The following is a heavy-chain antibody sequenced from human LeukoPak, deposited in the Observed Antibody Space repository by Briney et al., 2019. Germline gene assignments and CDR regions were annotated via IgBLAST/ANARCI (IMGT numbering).Heavy chain of an antibody. Sequence: SETLSLTCTVSSGSITGYYWSWIRQPPGKGLEWIAYVYATGTTNYNPSLKTRATISIDTSKNQLSLTLTSLTATDTAVYYCARAVGYFDWLPLFDYWGQGTLATVSS. CDR3: ARAVGYFDWLPLFDY. D-gene: IGHD3-9*01. V-gene: IGHV4-59*01. CDR1: SGSITGYY. J-gene: IGHJ4*02. CDR2: VYATGTT.